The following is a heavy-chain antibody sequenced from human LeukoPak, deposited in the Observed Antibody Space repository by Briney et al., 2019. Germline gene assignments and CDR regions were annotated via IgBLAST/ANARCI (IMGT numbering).Heavy chain of an antibody. V-gene: IGHV2-5*01. D-gene: IGHD3-22*01. Sequence: GSGPTLVKPTQTLTLTCTFSGFSLSTSGVGVGWIRQPPGKALEWLALIYWNDDKRYSPSLKSRLTITKDTSKNQVVLTMTNMDPVDTATYYCAHSQEYDTSGLFDYWGQGTLVTVSS. J-gene: IGHJ4*02. CDR1: GFSLSTSGVG. CDR3: AHSQEYDTSGLFDY. CDR2: IYWNDDK.